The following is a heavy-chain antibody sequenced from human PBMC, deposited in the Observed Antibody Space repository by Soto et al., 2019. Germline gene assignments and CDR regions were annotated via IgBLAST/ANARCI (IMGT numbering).Heavy chain of an antibody. CDR1: GYTFTSYG. V-gene: IGHV1-18*01. CDR2: ISAYNGNT. J-gene: IGHJ6*02. D-gene: IGHD3-9*01. CDR3: AREDYDMLTVYYADYGMDV. Sequence: ASVKVSCKASGYTFTSYGISWVRQAPGQGLEWMGWISAYNGNTNYAQKLQGRVTMTTDTSTSTAYMELRSLRSDDTAVYYCAREDYDMLTVYYADYGMDVWGQGTTVTVSS.